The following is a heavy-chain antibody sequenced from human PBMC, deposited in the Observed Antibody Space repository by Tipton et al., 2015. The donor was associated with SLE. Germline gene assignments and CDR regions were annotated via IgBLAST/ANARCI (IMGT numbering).Heavy chain of an antibody. CDR3: VKDIDLGGSRDY. CDR2: IRSSGSD. CDR1: GFTFSAYG. Sequence: GSLRLSCVASGFTFSAYGMHWVRQPPGKGLEWVAFIRSSGSDHYADSVRGRFTISRDNSQNTVYLQMNSPRPEDTATYYCVKDIDLGGSRDYWGQGTLVTVSS. V-gene: IGHV3-30*02. D-gene: IGHD1-26*01. J-gene: IGHJ4*02.